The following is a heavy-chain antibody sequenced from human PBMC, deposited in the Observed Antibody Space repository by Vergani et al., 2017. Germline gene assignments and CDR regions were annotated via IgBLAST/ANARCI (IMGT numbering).Heavy chain of an antibody. CDR1: GFIFSDHY. Sequence: EVQVVESGRGLVQPGGSLRLSCAASGFIFSDHYMDWVRQAPGKGLEWVGRIRNKANDYTTQYAASVKGRFTISRDDSKSYLYLQMNSPQTEDTALYYCVRVKGSNCNDRLYDIWGQGTLVTVSS. CDR2: IRNKANDYTT. V-gene: IGHV3-72*01. D-gene: IGHD1-1*01. CDR3: VRVKGSNCNDRLYDI. J-gene: IGHJ3*02.